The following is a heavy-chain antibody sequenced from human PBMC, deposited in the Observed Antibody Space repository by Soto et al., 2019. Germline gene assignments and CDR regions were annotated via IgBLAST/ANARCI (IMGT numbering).Heavy chain of an antibody. Sequence: GASVKVSWKASGYTFTSYGISWVRQAPGQRLEWMGWISAYNGNTNYAQKLQGRVTMTTDTSTSTAYMELRSLRSDDTAVYYCARVGSWYDRGAFAIWGQGTMVTVSS. D-gene: IGHD6-13*01. CDR2: ISAYNGNT. CDR3: ARVGSWYDRGAFAI. CDR1: GYTFTSYG. J-gene: IGHJ3*02. V-gene: IGHV1-18*01.